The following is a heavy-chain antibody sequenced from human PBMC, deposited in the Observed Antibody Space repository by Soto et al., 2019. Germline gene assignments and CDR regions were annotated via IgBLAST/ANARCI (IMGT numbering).Heavy chain of an antibody. V-gene: IGHV4-59*01. CDR2: VYNSGTT. J-gene: IGHJ5*02. Sequence: PSETLSLTCSVSGGSIRRSYWTWLRQPPGKGLEWIGYVYNSGTTDYNPSLKSRVTISVDTSNNEFSLRLTSVTAADAAVYYCVRDYSGYNWFDPWGQGTLVTVSS. CDR3: VRDYSGYNWFDP. CDR1: GGSIRRSY. D-gene: IGHD3-22*01.